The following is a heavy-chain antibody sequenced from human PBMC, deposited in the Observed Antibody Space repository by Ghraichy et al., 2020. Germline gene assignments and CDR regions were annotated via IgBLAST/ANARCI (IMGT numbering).Heavy chain of an antibody. V-gene: IGHV4-34*01. Sequence: SETLSLTCAVYGGSFSGYYWSWIRQPPGKGLEWIGEINHSGSTNYNPSLKSRVTISVDTSKNQYSLKLSSVTAADTAVYYCARSRSYYGSGSYSAFDYWGQGTLVTVSS. CDR1: GGSFSGYY. CDR3: ARSRSYYGSGSYSAFDY. CDR2: INHSGST. J-gene: IGHJ4*02. D-gene: IGHD3-10*01.